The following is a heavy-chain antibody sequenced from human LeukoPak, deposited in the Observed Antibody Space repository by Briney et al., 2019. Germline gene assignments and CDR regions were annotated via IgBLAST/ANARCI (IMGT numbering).Heavy chain of an antibody. Sequence: SETLSLTCTVSGGSISSSSYYWGWIRQPPGKGLEWIGSIYYSGSTYYNPSLKSRVTISVDTSKNQFSLKLSSVTAADTAVYYCARDGDRVATITPFDYWGQGTLVTVSS. J-gene: IGHJ4*02. D-gene: IGHD5-12*01. CDR1: GGSISSSSYY. CDR2: IYYSGST. V-gene: IGHV4-39*02. CDR3: ARDGDRVATITPFDY.